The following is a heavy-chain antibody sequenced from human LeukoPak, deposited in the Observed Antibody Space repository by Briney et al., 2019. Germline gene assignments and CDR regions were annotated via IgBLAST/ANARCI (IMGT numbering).Heavy chain of an antibody. J-gene: IGHJ4*02. CDR3: ARGHNLGYYFDY. Sequence: SETLSLTCPVYGGSFSGYYWSWIRQPPGKGLEWIGEINHSGSTNYNPSLKSRVTISVDTSKNQFSLKLSSVTAADTAVYYCARGHNLGYYFDYWGQGTLVTVSS. D-gene: IGHD5-24*01. V-gene: IGHV4-34*01. CDR2: INHSGST. CDR1: GGSFSGYY.